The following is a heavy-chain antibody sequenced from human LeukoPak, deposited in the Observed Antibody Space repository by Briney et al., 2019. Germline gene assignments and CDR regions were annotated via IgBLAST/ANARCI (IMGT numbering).Heavy chain of an antibody. J-gene: IGHJ4*02. D-gene: IGHD2-15*01. CDR1: GFTFSWFG. CDR2: ISYDGSNK. Sequence: GGSLTLSCAASGFTFSWFGMHWVRQAPGKGPEWVAVISYDGSNKYYADSVKGRFTISRDNSKNTLYLQMNSLRAEDTAVYYCAKVTTYCSGGSCYPNFDYWGQGTLVTVSS. CDR3: AKVTTYCSGGSCYPNFDY. V-gene: IGHV3-30*18.